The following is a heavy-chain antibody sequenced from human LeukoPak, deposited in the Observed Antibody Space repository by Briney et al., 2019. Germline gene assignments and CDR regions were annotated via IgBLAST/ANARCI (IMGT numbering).Heavy chain of an antibody. J-gene: IGHJ4*02. CDR3: AKYRAVAGVRGPLGY. D-gene: IGHD6-19*01. Sequence: GASVKASFKASGSPFTSYDINWVRQATGQGLGWMGWMNPNSGNTGYAQKFQGRVTMTRNTSISTAYMELSSLRSEDTAVYYCAKYRAVAGVRGPLGYWGQGTLVTVSS. CDR1: GSPFTSYD. V-gene: IGHV1-8*01. CDR2: MNPNSGNT.